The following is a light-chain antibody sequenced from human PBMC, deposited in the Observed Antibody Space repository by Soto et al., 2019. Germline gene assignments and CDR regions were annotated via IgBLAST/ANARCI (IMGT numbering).Light chain of an antibody. J-gene: IGKJ3*01. CDR2: GAS. V-gene: IGKV3-20*01. CDR3: QQVT. Sequence: EIVLTQSPGTLSLSPVERATLSCRASQSVASSYLAWYQQKPGQAPRLLIYGASRRATGIPDRFSGSESRTEFTLTISGLEPEDYAVYCFQQVTFSPGTKVDIK. CDR1: QSVASSY.